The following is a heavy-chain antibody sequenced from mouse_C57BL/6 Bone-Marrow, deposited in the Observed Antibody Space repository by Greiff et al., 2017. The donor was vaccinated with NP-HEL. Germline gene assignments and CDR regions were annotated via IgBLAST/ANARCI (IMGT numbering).Heavy chain of an antibody. Sequence: VQLQQSGAELVQPGASVKISCKASGYEFSNYWMNWVKQRPGKGLEWIGQIYPGDGDTNYNGKFKDKATLTADKSCSTAYLQLSRLTSEDTAVYFCARGAYWGQGTLVTVSA. V-gene: IGHV1-80*01. CDR2: IYPGDGDT. CDR3: ARGAY. CDR1: GYEFSNYW. J-gene: IGHJ3*01.